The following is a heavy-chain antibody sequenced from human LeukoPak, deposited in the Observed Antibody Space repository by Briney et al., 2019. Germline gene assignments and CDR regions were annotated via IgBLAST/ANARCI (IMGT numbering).Heavy chain of an antibody. CDR2: GDSSSSTL. Sequence: GSLRLSCAASGFTFSSYAMSWFRQAPGKGLEWVSFGDSSSSTLYYADFVRGRLTISRDNARDSLYLQMNSLRDEDTAIYYCARPRYDYVWGSYRGAFDYWGQGTLVTVSS. J-gene: IGHJ4*02. V-gene: IGHV3-48*02. CDR3: ARPRYDYVWGSYRGAFDY. CDR1: GFTFSSYA. D-gene: IGHD3-16*02.